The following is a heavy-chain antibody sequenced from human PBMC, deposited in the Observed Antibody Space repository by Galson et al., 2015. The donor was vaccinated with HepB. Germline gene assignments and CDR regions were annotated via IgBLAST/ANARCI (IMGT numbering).Heavy chain of an antibody. D-gene: IGHD6-19*01. CDR2: VHNRGSA. Sequence: LSLTCSVSGGSISSYYWSWIRQPPGKGLEWIGSVHNRGSANYNPSLKSRVTMSVDTSKNQFSLNLSSVSAADTAVYYCARGWEEQWLVYLSGDFDIWGQGTKVAVSS. J-gene: IGHJ3*02. CDR1: GGSISSYY. V-gene: IGHV4-59*01. CDR3: ARGWEEQWLVYLSGDFDI.